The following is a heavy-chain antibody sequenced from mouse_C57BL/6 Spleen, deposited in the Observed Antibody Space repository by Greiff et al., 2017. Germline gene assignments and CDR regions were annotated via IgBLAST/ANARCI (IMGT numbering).Heavy chain of an antibody. D-gene: IGHD4-1*01. CDR3: ARYWFDY. J-gene: IGHJ2*01. Sequence: VQRVESGPELVKPGASVKISCKASGYAFSSSWMNWVKQRPGKGLEWIGRIYPGDGDTNYNGKFKGKATLTADKSSSTAYMQLSSLTSEDSAVYFCARYWFDYWGQGTTLTVSS. V-gene: IGHV1-82*01. CDR2: IYPGDGDT. CDR1: GYAFSSSW.